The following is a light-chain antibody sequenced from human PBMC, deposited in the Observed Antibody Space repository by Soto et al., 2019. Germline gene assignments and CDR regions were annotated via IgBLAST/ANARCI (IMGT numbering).Light chain of an antibody. CDR2: AAS. Sequence: DIQMTQSPSSLSASVGDRVTITCRASQSISSYLNWYQQKPGKAPKLLIYAASSLQSGVPSRFSGSGSGTDFTLTISSLQPEDFATYYCQHYSSYPYTFGQGTKLEIK. V-gene: IGKV1-39*01. CDR3: QHYSSYPYT. J-gene: IGKJ2*01. CDR1: QSISSY.